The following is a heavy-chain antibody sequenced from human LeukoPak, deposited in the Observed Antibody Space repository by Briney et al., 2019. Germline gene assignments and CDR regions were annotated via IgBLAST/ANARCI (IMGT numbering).Heavy chain of an antibody. D-gene: IGHD6-19*01. J-gene: IGHJ4*02. CDR1: GFTFSSYA. CDR2: ISGSGGST. CDR3: ARSTVAGGYFDY. Sequence: GGSLRLSCAASGFTFSSYAMSWVRQAPGKGLEWVSAISGSGGSTYYADSVKGRFTISRDNSKNTLYLQMNSLRAEDTAVYYCARSTVAGGYFDYWAREPWSPSPQ. V-gene: IGHV3-23*01.